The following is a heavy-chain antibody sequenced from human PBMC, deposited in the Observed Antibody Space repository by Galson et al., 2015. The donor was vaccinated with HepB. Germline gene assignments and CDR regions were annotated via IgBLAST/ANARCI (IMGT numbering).Heavy chain of an antibody. J-gene: IGHJ6*03. Sequence: SVKVSCKASGYTFTGYYMHWVRQAPGQGLEWMGRINPNSGGTNYAQKLQGRVTMTRDTSISTAYMELSRLRSDDTAVYYCARDGTGDYDFWSGSIYYYYYMDVWGKGTTVTVSS. CDR2: INPNSGGT. V-gene: IGHV1-2*06. CDR3: ARDGTGDYDFWSGSIYYYYYMDV. CDR1: GYTFTGYY. D-gene: IGHD3-3*01.